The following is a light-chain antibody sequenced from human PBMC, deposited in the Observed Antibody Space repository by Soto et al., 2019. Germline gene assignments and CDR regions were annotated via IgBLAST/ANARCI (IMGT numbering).Light chain of an antibody. J-gene: IGKJ2*01. Sequence: DIQMTQSPSSLSASVGDRVTITCRASQSISSYLNWYQQKPGKAPKLLIYAASSLQSGVPSRFSGSGAGTYFTITFSSLQHEYFATYYCQQSYSTPYTFGQGTKLEIK. V-gene: IGKV1-39*01. CDR2: AAS. CDR1: QSISSY. CDR3: QQSYSTPYT.